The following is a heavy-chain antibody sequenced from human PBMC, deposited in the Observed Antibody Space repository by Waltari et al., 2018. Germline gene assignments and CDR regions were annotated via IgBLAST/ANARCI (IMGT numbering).Heavy chain of an antibody. Sequence: EVQLVESGGVVVQPGGSLRLSCAASGFTFDDYAMHWVRQAPGKGLEWVSLISWDGGSTYYADSVKGRFTISRDNSKNSLYLQMNSLRAEDTALYYCAKDMEHCSGGSCYFRADYWGQGTLVTVSS. CDR2: ISWDGGST. CDR3: AKDMEHCSGGSCYFRADY. V-gene: IGHV3-43D*04. D-gene: IGHD2-15*01. CDR1: GFTFDDYA. J-gene: IGHJ4*02.